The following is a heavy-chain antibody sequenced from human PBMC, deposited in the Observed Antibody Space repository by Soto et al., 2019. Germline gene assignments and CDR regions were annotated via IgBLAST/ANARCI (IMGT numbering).Heavy chain of an antibody. CDR3: ARAAAVACTAAFDI. CDR2: IIPIFGTA. V-gene: IGHV1-69*06. J-gene: IGHJ3*02. D-gene: IGHD6-19*01. Sequence: QVHLVQSGAEVKKPGSSVKVSCKASGGTFSSYAISWVRQAPGQGLEWMGGIIPIFGTANYAQKFQGRVTITADKSTRTAYVELSSLISEDTAVYYCARAAAVACTAAFDICGQGTMVTVSS. CDR1: GGTFSSYA.